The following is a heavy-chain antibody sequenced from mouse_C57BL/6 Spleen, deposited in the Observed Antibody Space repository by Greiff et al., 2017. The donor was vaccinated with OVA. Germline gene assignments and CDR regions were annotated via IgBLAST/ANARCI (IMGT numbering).Heavy chain of an antibody. D-gene: IGHD4-1*01. V-gene: IGHV1-22*01. CDR3: AGSGTDY. CDR1: GYTFTDYN. Sequence: VQLQQSGPELVKPGSSVTLSCKASGYTFTDYNMHWVKQSHGKSLEWIGYIKPNNGGTSYNQQFKGQATLTVTKSSSTAYMELRSLTSEDSADYYCAGSGTDYWGQGTTLTVSS. CDR2: IKPNNGGT. J-gene: IGHJ2*01.